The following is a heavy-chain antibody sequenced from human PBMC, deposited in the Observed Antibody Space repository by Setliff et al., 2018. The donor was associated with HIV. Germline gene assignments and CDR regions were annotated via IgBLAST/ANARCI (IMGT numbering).Heavy chain of an antibody. Sequence: PSETLSLTCDVSGSYISNSYYWGWVRQPPGKGLEWIGSIYHSGTTYYNPSLKSRVTISVATSKIQSSLKLASVTAADTAPYYCARSKYSSGWYSDRDAFDIWGQGTMVTVSS. J-gene: IGHJ3*02. V-gene: IGHV4-38-2*01. D-gene: IGHD6-19*01. CDR3: ARSKYSSGWYSDRDAFDI. CDR2: IYHSGTT. CDR1: GSYISNSYY.